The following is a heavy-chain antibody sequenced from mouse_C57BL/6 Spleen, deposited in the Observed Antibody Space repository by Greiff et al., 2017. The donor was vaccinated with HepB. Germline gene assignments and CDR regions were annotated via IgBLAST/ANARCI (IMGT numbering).Heavy chain of an antibody. CDR1: GFTFSDYG. CDR2: TSSGSSTI. Sequence: EVHLVESGGGLVKPGGSLKLSCAASGFTFSDYGMHWVRQAPEKGLEWVAYTSSGSSTIYYADTVKGRFTITRDNAKNTLFLQMSSLRSEDTAMYYCARGLVFDYWGQGTTLTVSS. V-gene: IGHV5-17*01. J-gene: IGHJ2*01. CDR3: ARGLVFDY.